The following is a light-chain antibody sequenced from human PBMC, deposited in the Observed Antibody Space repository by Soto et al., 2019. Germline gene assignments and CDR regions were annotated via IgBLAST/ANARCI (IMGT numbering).Light chain of an antibody. V-gene: IGLV1-44*01. CDR3: AAWDDSLNGWV. Sequence: QSVLTQPPSASGTPGQRVTISCSGSSSNIGSNTVNWYQQLRGTAPKLLTYSNNQRPSGVPDRFSGSKSGTSASLAISGLQSEEEADYYCAAWDDSLNGWVFGGGTKLTVL. CDR1: SSNIGSNT. J-gene: IGLJ3*02. CDR2: SNN.